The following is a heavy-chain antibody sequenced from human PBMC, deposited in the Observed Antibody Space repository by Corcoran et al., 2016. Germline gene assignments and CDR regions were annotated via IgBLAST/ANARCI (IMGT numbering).Heavy chain of an antibody. CDR2: ISYDGSAK. CDR1: GFTFSSYG. D-gene: IGHD2-15*01. J-gene: IGHJ4*02. Sequence: QVQLVESGGGVVQPGRSLRLSCAASGFTFSSYGMHWVRQAPGKGLEWVAVISYDGSAKYYAHSVKGRFTISRDNSKNTLYLQINSLRAEDAALYYCSTLTACSGGSCYPFDYWGQGTLVTVSS. V-gene: IGHV3-30*03. CDR3: STLTACSGGSCYPFDY.